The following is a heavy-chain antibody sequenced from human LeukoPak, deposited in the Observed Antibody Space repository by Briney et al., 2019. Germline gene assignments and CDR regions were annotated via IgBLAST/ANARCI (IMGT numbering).Heavy chain of an antibody. V-gene: IGHV6-1*01. J-gene: IGHJ6*02. Sequence: SQTLSLTCAISGDSVSSNSAAWNWIRQSPSRGLEWLGRTYYRSKWYNDYAVSVKSRITINPDTSKNQFSLQLNSVTPEDTAVYYCARDRSPLRYFDWFSGYGMDVWGQGTTVTVSS. CDR1: GDSVSSNSAA. D-gene: IGHD3-9*01. CDR3: ARDRSPLRYFDWFSGYGMDV. CDR2: TYYRSKWYN.